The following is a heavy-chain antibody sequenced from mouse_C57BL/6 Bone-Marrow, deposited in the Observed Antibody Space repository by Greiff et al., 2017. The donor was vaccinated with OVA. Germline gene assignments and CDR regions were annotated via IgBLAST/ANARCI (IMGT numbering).Heavy chain of an antibody. CDR1: GYPFTDYE. CDR2: IDPETGGT. CDR3: TPDAGTGY. V-gene: IGHV1-15*01. D-gene: IGHD3-3*01. J-gene: IGHJ2*01. Sequence: QVQLQQSGAELVRPGASVTLSCKASGYPFTDYEMHWVKQTPVHGLEWIGAIDPETGGTAYNQKFKGKAILTADKSSSTAYMELRSLSSEDYAVYYCTPDAGTGYWGQGTTLTVSS.